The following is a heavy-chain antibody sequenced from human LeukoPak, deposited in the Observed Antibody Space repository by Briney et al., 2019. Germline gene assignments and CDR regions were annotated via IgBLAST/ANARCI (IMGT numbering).Heavy chain of an antibody. V-gene: IGHV4-61*02. CDR1: GGSISSGSYY. D-gene: IGHD6-13*01. CDR2: IYTSGST. Sequence: SQTLSLTCTVSGGSISSGSYYWSWIRQPAGKGLEWIGRIYTSGSTSYNPSLKTRVTISVDTSKNQFSLKLSSVTAADTAVYYCARAGIAAAGGSYYYYYYMDVWGKGTTVTISS. CDR3: ARAGIAAAGGSYYYYYYMDV. J-gene: IGHJ6*03.